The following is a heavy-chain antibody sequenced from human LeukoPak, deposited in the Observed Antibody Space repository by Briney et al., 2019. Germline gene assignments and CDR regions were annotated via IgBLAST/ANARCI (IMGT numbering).Heavy chain of an antibody. CDR2: ISGSGGST. CDR3: ASWGEGALDN. V-gene: IGHV3-23*01. D-gene: IGHD1-26*01. J-gene: IGHJ4*02. CDR1: GFTFSSYA. Sequence: GGSLRLSCAASGFTFSSYAMSWVREAPGKGLEWVSAISGSGGSTYYADSVKGRFTISRDNSKNTLYLQMNSLRVEDTGVYYCASWGEGALDNWGQGTLVTVSS.